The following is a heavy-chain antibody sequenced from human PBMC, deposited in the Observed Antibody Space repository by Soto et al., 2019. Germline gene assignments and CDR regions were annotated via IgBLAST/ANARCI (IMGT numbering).Heavy chain of an antibody. CDR1: GFTFSSYG. Sequence: PGGSLRLSCAASGFTFSSYGMHWVRQAPGKGLEWVAVISYDGSNKYYADSVKGRFTISRDNSKNTLYLQMNSLRAEDTAVYYCAKVSHAIQWLVPVPETLPDYWGQGTLVTVSS. CDR3: AKVSHAIQWLVPVPETLPDY. CDR2: ISYDGSNK. V-gene: IGHV3-30*18. J-gene: IGHJ4*02. D-gene: IGHD6-19*01.